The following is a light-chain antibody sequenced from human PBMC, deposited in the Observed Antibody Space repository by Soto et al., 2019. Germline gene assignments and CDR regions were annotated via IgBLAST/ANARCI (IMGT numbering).Light chain of an antibody. J-gene: IGLJ1*01. CDR2: EGS. V-gene: IGLV2-23*01. CDR3: CSYAGSSTVV. CDR1: SSDVGSYNL. Sequence: QSALTQPASVSGSPGQSITISCTGTSSDVGSYNLVSWYQQYPGKAPKLMIYEGSKRPSGVSNRFSGSKSGNTASLTISGLQAEDEADYYCCSYAGSSTVVFGTGTKVTVL.